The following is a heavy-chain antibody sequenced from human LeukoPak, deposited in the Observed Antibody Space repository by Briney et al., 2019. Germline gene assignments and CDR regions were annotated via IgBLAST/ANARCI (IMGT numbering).Heavy chain of an antibody. CDR1: GGSISSSNW. J-gene: IGHJ4*02. Sequence: SGTLSLTCAVSGGSISSSNWWSWVRQPPGKGLEWIGEIYHSGSTNYNPSLKSRVTMSVDTSKNQFSLKLNSVTAADTAVYYCARVGSGYSYGPFDYWGQGTLVTVSS. D-gene: IGHD5-18*01. CDR2: IYHSGST. CDR3: ARVGSGYSYGPFDY. V-gene: IGHV4-4*02.